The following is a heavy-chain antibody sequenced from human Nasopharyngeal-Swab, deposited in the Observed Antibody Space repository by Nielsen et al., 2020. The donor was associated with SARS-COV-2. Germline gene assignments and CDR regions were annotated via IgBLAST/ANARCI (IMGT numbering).Heavy chain of an antibody. CDR3: VRGPAGNSFGLFDY. D-gene: IGHD3-3*01. V-gene: IGHV3-74*01. CDR2: INSDGSST. CDR1: GFTFSSYW. J-gene: IGHJ4*02. Sequence: GESLKISCAASGFTFSSYWMHWVRQDPGKGLMWVSRINSDGSSTSYADSVKGRFTVSRDNARNTLYLQLNSLRDEDTAMYFCVRGPAGNSFGLFDYWGQGTLVTVSS.